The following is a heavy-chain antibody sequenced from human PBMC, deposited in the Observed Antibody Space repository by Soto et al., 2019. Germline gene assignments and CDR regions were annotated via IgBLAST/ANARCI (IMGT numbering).Heavy chain of an antibody. CDR3: AKDQASGQGSFDS. V-gene: IGHV3-30*18. J-gene: IGHJ4*02. Sequence: GESLKISCAASGLTFNIYGMHWVRQAPDKGLEWVALISYDGSNQYYADSVKGRFTISRDNSKNTLFLQMNSLRADDTAVYYCAKDQASGQGSFDSWGQGTLVTVSS. CDR1: GLTFNIYG. CDR2: ISYDGSNQ.